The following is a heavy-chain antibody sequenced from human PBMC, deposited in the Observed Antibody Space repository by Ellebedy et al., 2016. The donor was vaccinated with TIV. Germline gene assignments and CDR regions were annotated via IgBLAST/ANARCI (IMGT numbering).Heavy chain of an antibody. Sequence: GESLKTSCAASGFTFSDYYMSWIRQAPGKGLEWVSYISSTSSYTNYTDSVKGRFIISSDNAKNSLYLQMNSLRDEDTAVYYCARNGYEDVWGSYHHDYWGQGTLVTVSS. J-gene: IGHJ4*02. CDR1: GFTFSDYY. V-gene: IGHV3-11*06. D-gene: IGHD3-16*02. CDR3: ARNGYEDVWGSYHHDY. CDR2: ISSTSSYT.